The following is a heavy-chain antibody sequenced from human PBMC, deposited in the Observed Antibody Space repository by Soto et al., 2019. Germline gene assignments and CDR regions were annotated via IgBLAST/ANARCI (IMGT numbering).Heavy chain of an antibody. CDR2: ISGSGGST. J-gene: IGHJ4*02. Sequence: ESGGGLVQPGGSLRLSCAASGFTFSSYAMRWVRQAPGKGLLWVSAISGSGGSTYYADSVKGRFTIYRDNSKNTLYLQMNSMIAEETAVYYCATRGSGSYYDYWGQGTLVTVSS. D-gene: IGHD3-10*01. V-gene: IGHV3-23*01. CDR3: ATRGSGSYYDY. CDR1: GFTFSSYA.